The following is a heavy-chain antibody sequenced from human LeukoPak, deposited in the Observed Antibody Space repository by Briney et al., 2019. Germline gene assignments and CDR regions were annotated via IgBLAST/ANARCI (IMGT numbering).Heavy chain of an antibody. CDR2: LKQDGSEK. V-gene: IGHV3-7*01. J-gene: IGHJ4*02. D-gene: IGHD2-15*01. Sequence: GGSLRLSCAASGFTFSGYWMHWVRQAPGKGLEWVANLKQDGSEKHFADSVKGRFTISRDNAENSLYLQMNSLRAEDTAVYYCARDRGGSYSAIDYCGQGTLVTVSS. CDR1: GFTFSGYW. CDR3: ARDRGGSYSAIDY.